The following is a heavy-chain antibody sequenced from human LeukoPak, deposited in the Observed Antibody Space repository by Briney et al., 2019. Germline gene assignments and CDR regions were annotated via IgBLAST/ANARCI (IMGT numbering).Heavy chain of an antibody. CDR1: GFTFNRCW. D-gene: IGHD6-13*01. CDR3: ARGAAAGRGGFYFDY. V-gene: IGHV3-7*01. Sequence: PGGSLRLSCVVSGFTFNRCWMNWVRQAPGKGLEWVAHINPDGRDTYYVDSVKGRFTISRDNAKNSLYLQMNSLRAEDTAVYYCARGAAAGRGGFYFDYWGQGTLVTVSS. CDR2: INPDGRDT. J-gene: IGHJ4*02.